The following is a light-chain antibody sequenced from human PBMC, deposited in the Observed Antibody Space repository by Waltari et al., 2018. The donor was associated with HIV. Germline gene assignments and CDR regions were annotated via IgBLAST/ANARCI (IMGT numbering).Light chain of an antibody. Sequence: QSALTQPASVSGSPGQSITISCTGTSSNVGSDDLVSWYQQHPGEAPKLIIYEVNKRPSGVSNLFSGSKSGNTASLTISGLQAEDEADYYCCSCPRSGIRYVFGTGTKVTVL. CDR1: SSNVGSDDL. CDR2: EVN. J-gene: IGLJ1*01. V-gene: IGLV2-23*02. CDR3: CSCPRSGIRYV.